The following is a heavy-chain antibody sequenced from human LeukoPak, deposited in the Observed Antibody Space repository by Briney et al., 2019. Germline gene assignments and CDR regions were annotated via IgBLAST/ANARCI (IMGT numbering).Heavy chain of an antibody. CDR1: GFTFSKYG. D-gene: IGHD6-13*01. CDR3: ARTYSTHRHMDV. J-gene: IGHJ6*02. V-gene: IGHV3-33*01. CDR2: IWYDGLNK. Sequence: RGFLRDSRAASGFTFSKYGMHWVAPAPRERLGGEAVIWYDGLNKYYEDSVKGRFTISRDNSKNTLYLQMNSLRAEDTAVYYCARTYSTHRHMDVWGQGTTVTVSS.